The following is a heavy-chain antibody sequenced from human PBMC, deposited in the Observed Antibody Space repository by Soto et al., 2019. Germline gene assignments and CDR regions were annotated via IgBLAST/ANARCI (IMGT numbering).Heavy chain of an antibody. CDR1: GYTFTTYD. CDR2: ISAFNGNT. J-gene: IGHJ6*03. CDR3: ARAVSHFYHYYYMDV. V-gene: IGHV1-18*01. D-gene: IGHD2-8*01. Sequence: QVQLVQSGAEVKKPGASVKVSCKASGYTFTTYDISWVRQAPGQGLEWMGWISAFNGNTNYAQKLQGRVTMTTDTSTSTAYMELRSLRYDDTAVYYCARAVSHFYHYYYMDVWGKGTTVTVSS.